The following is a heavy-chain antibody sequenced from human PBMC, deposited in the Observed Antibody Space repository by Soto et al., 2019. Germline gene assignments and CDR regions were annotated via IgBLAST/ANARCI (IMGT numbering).Heavy chain of an antibody. J-gene: IGHJ4*02. CDR1: GFIFSDFA. CDR3: ARVPEAVAGTFDY. D-gene: IGHD6-19*01. CDR2: IWYDGSNE. V-gene: IGHV3-33*01. Sequence: PGGSLRLSCAASGFIFSDFAMHWVRQAPGKGLEWVAEIWYDGSNEYYGDSVKGRFTISRDNSKNTLYLQLNSLRAEDTAVYYCARVPEAVAGTFDYWGQGTLVTVSS.